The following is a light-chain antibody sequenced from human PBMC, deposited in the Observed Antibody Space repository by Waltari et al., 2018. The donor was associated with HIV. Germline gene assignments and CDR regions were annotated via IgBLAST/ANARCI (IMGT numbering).Light chain of an antibody. V-gene: IGLV3-19*01. CDR2: GKN. CDR3: ACWDRSGDYIL. J-gene: IGLJ2*01. CDR1: SLRKYY. Sequence: SSELTQDPAVSVALGQTVKIACLGDSLRKYYASWYRLRPGQAPHLLVYGKNSRPSGIPDRFSVSRSGNRACLTITGLRAEDEADYYCACWDRSGDYILFGGGTSLTGL.